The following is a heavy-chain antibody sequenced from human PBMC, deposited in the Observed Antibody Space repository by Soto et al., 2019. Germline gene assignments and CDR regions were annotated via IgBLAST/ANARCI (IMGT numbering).Heavy chain of an antibody. Sequence: PSETLSLTCTVSGGSISSYYWSWIRQPPGKGLEWIGYIYYSGSTNYNPSLKSRVTISVDTSKNQFSLKLSSVTAADTAVYYCARDVRKTLDYWGQGXLVTVSS. J-gene: IGHJ4*02. CDR3: ARDVRKTLDY. CDR1: GGSISSYY. CDR2: IYYSGST. V-gene: IGHV4-59*01. D-gene: IGHD3-10*02.